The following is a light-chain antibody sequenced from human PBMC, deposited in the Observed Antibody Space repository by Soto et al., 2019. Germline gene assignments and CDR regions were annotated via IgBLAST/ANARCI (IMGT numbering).Light chain of an antibody. Sequence: DIQLTQSPSFLSASVGDRVTITCRASQGISSYLAWHQQKPGKAPKLLIYAASTLQSGVPSRFSGSGSGTEFTLTISSLQPEDFATYYCQQLNRYPLTFGGGTKVEIK. J-gene: IGKJ4*01. CDR2: AAS. CDR1: QGISSY. V-gene: IGKV1-9*01. CDR3: QQLNRYPLT.